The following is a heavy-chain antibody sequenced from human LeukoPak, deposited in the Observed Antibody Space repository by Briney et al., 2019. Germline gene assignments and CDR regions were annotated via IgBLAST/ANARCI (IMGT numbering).Heavy chain of an antibody. J-gene: IGHJ4*02. CDR2: ISGSGGST. CDR3: AKETRAGLRYFDWLAEIDY. V-gene: IGHV3-23*01. D-gene: IGHD3-9*01. CDR1: GFTFSSYG. Sequence: GGSLRLSCAASGFTFSSYGMSWVRQAPGKGLEWVSAISGSGGSTYYADSVKGRFTISRDNSKNTLYLQMNSLRAEDTAVYYCAKETRAGLRYFDWLAEIDYWGQGTLVTVSS.